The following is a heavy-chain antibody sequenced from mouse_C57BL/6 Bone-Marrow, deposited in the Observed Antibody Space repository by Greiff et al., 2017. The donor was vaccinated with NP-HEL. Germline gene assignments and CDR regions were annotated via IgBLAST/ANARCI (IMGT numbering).Heavy chain of an antibody. D-gene: IGHD2-4*01. CDR3: ARGFDYDYDGPYYYAMDY. CDR1: GFTFSSYA. J-gene: IGHJ4*01. Sequence: EVMLVESGGGLVKPGGSLKLSCAASGFTFSSYAMSWVRQTPEKRLEWVATISDGGSYTYYPDNVKGRFTISRDNAKNNLYLQMSHLKSEDTAMYYCARGFDYDYDGPYYYAMDYWGQGTSVTVSS. V-gene: IGHV5-4*03. CDR2: ISDGGSYT.